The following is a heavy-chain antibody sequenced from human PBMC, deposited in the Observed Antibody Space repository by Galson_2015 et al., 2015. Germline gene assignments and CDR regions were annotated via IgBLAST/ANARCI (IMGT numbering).Heavy chain of an antibody. CDR1: GYTFTSYA. CDR3: ARGYCSGGSCPGRY. V-gene: IGHV1-3*01. J-gene: IGHJ4*02. Sequence: QSGAEVKKPGESLRISCKASGYTFTSYAMHWVRQAPGQRLEWMGWINAGNGNTKYSQKFQGRVTITRDTSASTAYMELSSLRSEDTAVYYCARGYCSGGSCPGRYWGQGTLVTVSS. CDR2: INAGNGNT. D-gene: IGHD2-15*01.